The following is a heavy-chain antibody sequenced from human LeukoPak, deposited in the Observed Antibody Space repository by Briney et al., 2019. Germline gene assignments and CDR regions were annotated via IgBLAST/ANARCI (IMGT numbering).Heavy chain of an antibody. D-gene: IGHD2-15*01. Sequence: SETLSLTCSVSGDSISIYYWSWIRQPPGKGLEWIGYIDHTGSTNYNPSLNSRVTISRDTSKNHFSLELSSVTAADTAVYYCARDRGAAEHWFDPWGQGTLVTVSS. CDR1: GDSISIYY. CDR2: IDHTGST. CDR3: ARDRGAAEHWFDP. V-gene: IGHV4-59*12. J-gene: IGHJ5*02.